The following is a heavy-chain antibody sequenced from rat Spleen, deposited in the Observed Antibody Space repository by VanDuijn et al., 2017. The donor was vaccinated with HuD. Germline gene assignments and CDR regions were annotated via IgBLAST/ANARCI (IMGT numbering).Heavy chain of an antibody. D-gene: IGHD1-2*01. CDR3: ATGITIK. CDR2: ITNTGGST. V-gene: IGHV5-20*01. CDR1: GFTFSDYY. Sequence: EVQLVESGGGLVQPGRSLKLSCAASGFTFSDYYMAWVRQAPTKGLEWVASITNTGGSTYYPDSVKGRFTISRDNAKSTLYLQMNSLRSEDTATYYCATGITIKWGQGVMVTVSS. J-gene: IGHJ2*01.